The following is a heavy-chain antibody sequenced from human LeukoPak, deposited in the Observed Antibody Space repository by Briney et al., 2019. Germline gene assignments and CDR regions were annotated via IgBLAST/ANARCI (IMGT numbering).Heavy chain of an antibody. V-gene: IGHV4-4*07. CDR3: ARVKSSTRGPYYHYYMDV. J-gene: IGHJ6*03. Sequence: PSETLSLTCTVSGGSISSYYWSWIRQPAGKGLEGIGRIDTSGSIIYNPSLKSRVTISVDTSKNQLSLKVSSVTAADTAVYYCARVKSSTRGPYYHYYMDVWGKGTTVIVYS. CDR1: GGSISSYY. CDR2: IDTSGSI. D-gene: IGHD3-10*01.